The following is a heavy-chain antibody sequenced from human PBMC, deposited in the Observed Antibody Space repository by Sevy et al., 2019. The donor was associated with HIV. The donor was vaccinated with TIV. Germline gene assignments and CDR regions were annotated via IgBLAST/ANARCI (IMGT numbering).Heavy chain of an antibody. CDR3: ARDPIPVTDYYYYYGMDV. CDR2: IWYDGSNK. J-gene: IGHJ6*02. D-gene: IGHD4-4*01. V-gene: IGHV3-33*01. CDR1: GFTFSSYG. Sequence: GGYLRLSCAASGFTFSSYGMHWVRQAPGKGLEWVAVIWYDGSNKYYADSVKGRFTISRDNSKNTLYLQMNSLRAEDTAVYYCARDPIPVTDYYYYYGMDVWGHGTTVTVSS.